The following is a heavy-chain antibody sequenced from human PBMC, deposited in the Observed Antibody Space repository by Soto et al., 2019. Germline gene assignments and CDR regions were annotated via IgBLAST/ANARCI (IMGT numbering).Heavy chain of an antibody. V-gene: IGHV3-30*18. Sequence: QVQLVESGGGVVQPGRSLRLSCAASGFTFSSYGMHWVRQAPGKGLEWVAVISYDGSNKYDADSVKGPFTISRDNSKNTLDLPMSSLSAEGTAVYYCAKEASMFVVANHFPYASWGQGTVVTVSS. J-gene: IGHJ5*02. CDR2: ISYDGSNK. CDR3: AKEASMFVVANHFPYAS. D-gene: IGHD3-10*02. CDR1: GFTFSSYG.